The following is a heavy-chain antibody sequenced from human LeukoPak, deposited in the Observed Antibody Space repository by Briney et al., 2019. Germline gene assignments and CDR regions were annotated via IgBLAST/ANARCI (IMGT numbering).Heavy chain of an antibody. CDR1: GYTFTDYY. J-gene: IGHJ4*02. V-gene: IGHV1-2*02. CDR2: INPNSGGT. CDR3: ATDYGDYESGY. Sequence: ASVKVSCKASGYTFTDYYMHWVRQAPGQGLEWMGWINPNSGGTDYAQKFQGRDTMTRDTSISTAYMELSRLRSDDTAVYYCATDYGDYESGYWGQGTLVTVSS. D-gene: IGHD4-17*01.